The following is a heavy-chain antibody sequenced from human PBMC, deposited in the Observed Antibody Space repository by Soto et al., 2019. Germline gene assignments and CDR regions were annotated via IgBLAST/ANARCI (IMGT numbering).Heavy chain of an antibody. CDR3: ARETEYYDFWSGYIY. J-gene: IGHJ4*02. CDR2: IYSGGST. D-gene: IGHD3-3*01. Sequence: VQLVESGGGLVQPGGSLRLSCAASGFTVSSNYMSWVRQAPGKGLEWVSVIYSGGSTYYADSVKGRFTISRDNSKNTLYLQMNSLRAEDTAEYYCARETEYYDFWSGYIYWGQGTLVTVSS. CDR1: GFTVSSNY. V-gene: IGHV3-66*01.